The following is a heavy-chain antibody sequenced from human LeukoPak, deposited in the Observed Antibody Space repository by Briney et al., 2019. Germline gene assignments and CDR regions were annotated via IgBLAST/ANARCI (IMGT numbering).Heavy chain of an antibody. CDR2: IGGGGGHT. Sequence: PGGSLRLSCAASGLTFSRYAMSWVRQAPGKGLEWVSIIGGGGGHTYYTDSVKGRFTISRDNSKSTLSLQMNSLRSEDTAVYYCAKGWDTKSTSRSSFDYWGQGTLVTVSS. V-gene: IGHV3-23*01. J-gene: IGHJ4*02. D-gene: IGHD1-26*01. CDR3: AKGWDTKSTSRSSFDY. CDR1: GLTFSRYA.